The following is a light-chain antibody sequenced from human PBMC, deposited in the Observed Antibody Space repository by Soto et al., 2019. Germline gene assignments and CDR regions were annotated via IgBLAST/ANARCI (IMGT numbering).Light chain of an antibody. CDR3: KSYDKRLTAYV. V-gene: IGLV1-40*01. CDR1: SSSIGAGYE. J-gene: IGLJ1*01. Sequence: QSVLTQPPSVSGAPGQRVTISCSGTSSSIGAGYEVHWYHQLPGTAPKLVVSGNGNRPSGVPDRLSASKSGTSASLAITGLQAEDEGHSYCKSYDKRLTAYVVGTGTKVTVL. CDR2: GNG.